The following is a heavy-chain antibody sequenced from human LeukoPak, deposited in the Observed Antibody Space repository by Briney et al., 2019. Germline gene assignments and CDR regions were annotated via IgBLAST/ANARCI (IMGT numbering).Heavy chain of an antibody. CDR3: ARGDCSSTSCYTGFLGWFDP. CDR1: GYTFTSYA. V-gene: IGHV1-3*01. CDR2: INAGNGNT. Sequence: GASVKVSCKASGYTFTSYAMHWVRQAPGQRLEWMGWINAGNGNTKYSQKFQGRVTITRDTSASTAYMELSSLRSEDTAVYYCARGDCSSTSCYTGFLGWFDPWGQGTLVTVSS. D-gene: IGHD2-2*02. J-gene: IGHJ5*02.